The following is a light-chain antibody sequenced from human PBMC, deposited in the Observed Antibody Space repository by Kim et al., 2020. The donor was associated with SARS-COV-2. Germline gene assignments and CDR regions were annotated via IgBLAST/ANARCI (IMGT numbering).Light chain of an antibody. CDR2: AAS. CDR3: QQSYSTPPRT. J-gene: IGKJ5*01. V-gene: IGKV1-39*01. Sequence: DIQMTQSPSSLSASVGDRVTITCRASQSISSYLNWYQQKPGKAPKLLIYAASSLQSGVPSRFSGSGSGTDFTLTISSLQPEEFATYYCQQSYSTPPRTFGQGTRLEIK. CDR1: QSISSY.